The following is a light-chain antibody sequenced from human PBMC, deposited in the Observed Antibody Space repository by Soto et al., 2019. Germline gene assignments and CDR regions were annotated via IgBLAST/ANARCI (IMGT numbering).Light chain of an antibody. CDR1: QSISGW. CDR2: KAS. Sequence: DIQMTQSPSTLSASEGDRVTLTCRASQSISGWLAWYQQKAGKAPNLLIYKASRLESGVPSRFSGSGSETEFTLTISGLQPGDSATYYCQHYNSYTEAFGQGTKVDI. CDR3: QHYNSYTEA. V-gene: IGKV1-5*03. J-gene: IGKJ1*01.